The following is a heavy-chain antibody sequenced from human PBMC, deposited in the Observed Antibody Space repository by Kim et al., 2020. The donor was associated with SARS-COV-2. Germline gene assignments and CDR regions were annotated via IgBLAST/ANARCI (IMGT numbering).Heavy chain of an antibody. CDR1: GGSISSSNW. V-gene: IGHV4-4*02. CDR2: IYHSGST. D-gene: IGHD2-2*01. Sequence: SETLSLTCAVSGGSISSSNWWSWVRQPPGKGLEWIGEIYHSGSTNYNPSLKSRVTISVDKSKNQFSLKLSSVTAADTAVYYCARGYCSSTSCYSGADLGYWGQGTLVTVSS. CDR3: ARGYCSSTSCYSGADLGY. J-gene: IGHJ4*02.